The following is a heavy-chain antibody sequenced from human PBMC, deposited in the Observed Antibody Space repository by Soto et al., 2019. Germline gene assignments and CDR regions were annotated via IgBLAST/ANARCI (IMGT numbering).Heavy chain of an antibody. V-gene: IGHV1-8*01. CDR2: MNPNSGNT. CDR3: AIRDAISGSRRGLDV. J-gene: IGHJ6*02. D-gene: IGHD1-20*01. CDR1: GYTFSNYD. Sequence: QVQLVQSGAEVKKPGASVKVSCKASGYTFSNYDFNWVRQATGQGLEWMGWMNPNSGNTGYAQRCQDRFTMTENSSISTAYMELSSLRSEDTAVYYCAIRDAISGSRRGLDVWGQGTTVTVSS.